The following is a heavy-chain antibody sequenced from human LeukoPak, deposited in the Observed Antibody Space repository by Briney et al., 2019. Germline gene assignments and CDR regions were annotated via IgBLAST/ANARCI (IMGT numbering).Heavy chain of an antibody. CDR3: AIDSTASSPWYFDL. D-gene: IGHD2-21*02. J-gene: IGHJ2*01. V-gene: IGHV4-4*07. Sequence: SETLSLTCTVSGGSISSYYWSWIRQPAGKGLEWIGRMYITGNTNYNPSLKSRVTMSLDTSKNHFSLKLSSVTAADTAVYYCAIDSTASSPWYFDLWGRGTLVTVSS. CDR1: GGSISSYY. CDR2: MYITGNT.